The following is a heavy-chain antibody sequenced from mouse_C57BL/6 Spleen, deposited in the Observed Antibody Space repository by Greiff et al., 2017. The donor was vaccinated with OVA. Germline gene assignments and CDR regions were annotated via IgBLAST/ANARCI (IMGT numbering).Heavy chain of an antibody. D-gene: IGHD4-1*01. CDR2: IYPGDGDT. V-gene: IGHV1-80*01. Sequence: VKLQESGAELVKPGASVKISCKASGYAFSSYWMNWVKQRPGKGLEWIGQIYPGDGDTNYNGKFKGKATLTADKSSSTAYMQLSSLTSEDSAVYFCARKGLWDEGFAYWGQGTLVTVSA. CDR3: ARKGLWDEGFAY. CDR1: GYAFSSYW. J-gene: IGHJ3*01.